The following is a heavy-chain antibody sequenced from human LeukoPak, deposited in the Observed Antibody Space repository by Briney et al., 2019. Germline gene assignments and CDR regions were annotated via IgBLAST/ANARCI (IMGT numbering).Heavy chain of an antibody. CDR1: GFTFSSYA. Sequence: GRSLRLSCAASGFTFSSYAMHWVRQAPGKGLEWVAVISYDGSNKYYADSVKGRFTISRDNSKNTLYLQMNSLRAEDTAVYYCARDQSYDSSGYYVGRLDYWGQGTLVTVSS. J-gene: IGHJ4*02. CDR3: ARDQSYDSSGYYVGRLDY. CDR2: ISYDGSNK. D-gene: IGHD3-22*01. V-gene: IGHV3-30-3*01.